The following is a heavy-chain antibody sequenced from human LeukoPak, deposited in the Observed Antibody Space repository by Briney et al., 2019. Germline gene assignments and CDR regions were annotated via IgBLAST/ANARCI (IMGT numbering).Heavy chain of an antibody. CDR1: GFTLSSYW. Sequence: GGSLRLSCAASGFTLSSYWMSWVRQAPGMGLVWVANINEDGSKKFYVDSVKGPFTIPRDNAKNSLYPQMNSLRAEDTAVYYCARENIVGSTWGDIDYWGQGTLVTVSS. CDR3: ARENIVGSTWGDIDY. J-gene: IGHJ4*02. D-gene: IGHD1-26*01. CDR2: INEDGSKK. V-gene: IGHV3-7*01.